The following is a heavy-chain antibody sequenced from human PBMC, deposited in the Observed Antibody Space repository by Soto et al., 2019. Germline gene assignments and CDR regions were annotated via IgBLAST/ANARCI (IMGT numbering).Heavy chain of an antibody. J-gene: IGHJ3*02. Sequence: QVQLQQWGAGLLKPSETLSLTCAVYGGFVSSGSYYWSWIRQPPGKGLEWIGEMSHSGGTHFNPSLKSRVTISVDTSNNQCSLKMSSVSAPDTALYYCARVERGTATAVVDAFDIWGPGTMVTVSS. D-gene: IGHD2-21*02. CDR2: MSHSGGT. CDR3: ARVERGTATAVVDAFDI. V-gene: IGHV4-34*01. CDR1: GGFVSSGSYY.